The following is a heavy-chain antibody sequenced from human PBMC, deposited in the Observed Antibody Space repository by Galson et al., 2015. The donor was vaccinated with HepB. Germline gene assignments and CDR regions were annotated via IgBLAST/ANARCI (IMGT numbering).Heavy chain of an antibody. CDR3: ATTANRVHDY. CDR2: IYVGGST. J-gene: IGHJ4*02. Sequence: LRLSCAASGFTVSSNYMSWVRQAPGKGLEWLSMIYVGGSTYYADSVRGRFTISRDNSNNTVYLQMKSLRAEDTAVYYCATTANRVHDYWGQGTLVAVSS. V-gene: IGHV3-53*01. CDR1: GFTVSSNY. D-gene: IGHD1-14*01.